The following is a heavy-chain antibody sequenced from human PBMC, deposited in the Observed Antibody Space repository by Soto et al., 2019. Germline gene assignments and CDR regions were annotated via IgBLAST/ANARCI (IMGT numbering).Heavy chain of an antibody. Sequence: YYWTWIRQPPGKGLEWIGEISHSGSTNYNPSLKSRVTISVDTSKKQFSLNLSSVTAADTAVYYCARGDSSGWPSYYYYGLDVWGQGTTVTVSS. J-gene: IGHJ6*02. CDR1: YY. CDR2: ISHSGST. D-gene: IGHD6-19*01. V-gene: IGHV4-34*01. CDR3: ARGDSSGWPSYYYYGLDV.